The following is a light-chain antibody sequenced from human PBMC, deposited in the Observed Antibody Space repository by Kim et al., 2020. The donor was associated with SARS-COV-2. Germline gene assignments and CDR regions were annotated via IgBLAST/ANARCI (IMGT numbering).Light chain of an antibody. J-gene: IGLJ2*01. V-gene: IGLV1-40*01. CDR3: QSYDSTLTGVV. Sequence: QRVTISCTGSKSNIGAGYDVHWYQHLPGTAPKLLIYGNSDRPSGVPDRFSGSKSGTSASLAITGLQAEDEADYYCQSYDSTLTGVVFGGGTQLTVL. CDR1: KSNIGAGYD. CDR2: GNS.